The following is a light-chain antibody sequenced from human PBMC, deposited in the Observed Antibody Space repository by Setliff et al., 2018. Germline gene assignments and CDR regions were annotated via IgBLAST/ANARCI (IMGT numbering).Light chain of an antibody. CDR3: QQYHSFPFT. J-gene: IGKJ4*01. Sequence: DIQMTQSPSTLSASVGDRVTINCRASHIITNWLAWYQQKPGEAPNLLIYKASALETGVPSRFSGSGSGTDFTLTISNLQPDDFATYFCQQYHSFPFTFGGGTKVDIK. CDR1: HIITNW. V-gene: IGKV1-5*03. CDR2: KAS.